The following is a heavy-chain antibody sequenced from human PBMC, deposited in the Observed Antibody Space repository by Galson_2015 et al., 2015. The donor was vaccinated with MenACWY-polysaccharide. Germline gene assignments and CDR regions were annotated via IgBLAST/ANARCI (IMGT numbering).Heavy chain of an antibody. CDR1: GGSFSGYY. CDR2: INHSGST. J-gene: IGHJ5*02. CDR3: ARDSYYYDSSGYYP. D-gene: IGHD3-22*01. V-gene: IGHV4-34*01. Sequence: SETLSLTCAVYGGSFSGYYWSWIRQPPGKGLEWIGEINHSGSTNYNPSLKSRVTISVDTSKNQFSLKLSSVTAADTAVYYCARDSYYYDSSGYYPWGQGTLVTVSS.